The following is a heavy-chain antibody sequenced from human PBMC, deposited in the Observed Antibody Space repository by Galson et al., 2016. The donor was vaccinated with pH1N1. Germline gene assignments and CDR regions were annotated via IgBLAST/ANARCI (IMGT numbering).Heavy chain of an antibody. Sequence: SVKVSCKASGGIFRSNAISWVRQATGQGLEWMGWMNPNSGNTGYAQKFQGKVTFTRNTSIITAYMELSSLRSEDTAVYYCARGQPLWGYSGWYWGQGTLVTVSS. J-gene: IGHJ4*02. CDR2: MNPNSGNT. D-gene: IGHD1-26*01. CDR1: GGIFRSNA. CDR3: ARGQPLWGYSGWY. V-gene: IGHV1-8*01.